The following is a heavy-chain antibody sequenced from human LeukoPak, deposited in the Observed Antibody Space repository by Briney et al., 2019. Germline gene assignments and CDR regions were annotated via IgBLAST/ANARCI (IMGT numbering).Heavy chain of an antibody. CDR3: ARDEWRMDYFDY. J-gene: IGHJ4*02. CDR1: GYTFTSYY. D-gene: IGHD3-3*01. CDR2: INPSGGST. Sequence: APVKVSCKASGYTFTSYYMHWVRQAPGQGLEWMGIINPSGGSTSYAQKFQGRVTMTRDTSTSTVYMELSSLRSEDTAVYYCARDEWRMDYFDYWGQGTLVTVSS. V-gene: IGHV1-46*01.